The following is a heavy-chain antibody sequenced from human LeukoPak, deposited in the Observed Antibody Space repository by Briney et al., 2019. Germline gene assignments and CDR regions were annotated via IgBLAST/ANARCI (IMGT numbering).Heavy chain of an antibody. CDR2: VHSSGST. D-gene: IGHD3-9*01. CDR3: ARLAPGNYDILTGDPKVVFDY. CDR1: GGSISSFF. Sequence: SETLSLTCPVSGGSISSFFWSWIRQPPGKGLEWIGYVHSSGSTKYNPSLKSRLIISVDMSKNQFSLKLRSVSVADTAVYYCARLAPGNYDILTGDPKVVFDYWGQGALVTVSS. V-gene: IGHV4-59*01. J-gene: IGHJ4*02.